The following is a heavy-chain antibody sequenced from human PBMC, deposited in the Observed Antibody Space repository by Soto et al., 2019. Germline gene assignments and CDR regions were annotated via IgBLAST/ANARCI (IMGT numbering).Heavy chain of an antibody. J-gene: IGHJ3*02. D-gene: IGHD6-6*01. CDR1: GFTFSDYY. Sequence: GGSLRLSCAASGFTFSDYYMSWIRQAPGKGLEWVSYISSSGSTIYYADSVKGRFTISRDNAKNSVYLQMNSLRAEDTAVYYCARVRYSSSAAFDIWGQGTMVTVSS. CDR3: ARVRYSSSAAFDI. V-gene: IGHV3-11*01. CDR2: ISSSGSTI.